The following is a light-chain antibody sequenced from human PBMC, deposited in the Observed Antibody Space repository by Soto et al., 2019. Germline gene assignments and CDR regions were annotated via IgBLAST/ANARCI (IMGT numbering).Light chain of an antibody. V-gene: IGKV2-28*01. Sequence: DIVMTQSPLSLPVTPGEPASISCRSSQSLLYGAGYMYVDWYLQKPGQPPQLLIFLGSNRASGVPDRFSGSVSGTDFTLKISRVETEDVGFYYCMQTLQTPYTFGQGTKLEIK. CDR1: QSLLYGAGYMY. J-gene: IGKJ2*01. CDR2: LGS. CDR3: MQTLQTPYT.